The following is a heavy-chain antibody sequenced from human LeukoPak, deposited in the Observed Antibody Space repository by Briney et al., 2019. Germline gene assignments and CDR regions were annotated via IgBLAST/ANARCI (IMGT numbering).Heavy chain of an antibody. J-gene: IGHJ4*02. Sequence: GSLRLSCAASGFTFSSYAMSWVRQAPGKGLEWVPSVTGNGDNTFHADSVKGRFTISRDNSKNMLYLQINSLRAEDTAVYYCARDRNYFEALHRSYWGQGTLVTVSS. V-gene: IGHV3-23*01. D-gene: IGHD3-10*01. CDR2: VTGNGDNT. CDR3: ARDRNYFEALHRSY. CDR1: GFTFSSYA.